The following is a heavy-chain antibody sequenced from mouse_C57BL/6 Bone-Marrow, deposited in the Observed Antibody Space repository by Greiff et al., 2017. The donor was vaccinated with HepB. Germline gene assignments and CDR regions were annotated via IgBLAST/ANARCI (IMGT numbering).Heavy chain of an antibody. V-gene: IGHV1-55*01. J-gene: IGHJ4*01. D-gene: IGHD2-1*01. Sequence: QVQLKQPGAELVKPGASVKMSCKASGYTFTSYWITWVKQRPGQGLEWIGDIYPGSGSTNYNEKFKSKATLTVDTSSSTAYMQLSSLTSEDSAVYYCARRRDGNLYAMDYWGQGTSVTVSS. CDR1: GYTFTSYW. CDR3: ARRRDGNLYAMDY. CDR2: IYPGSGST.